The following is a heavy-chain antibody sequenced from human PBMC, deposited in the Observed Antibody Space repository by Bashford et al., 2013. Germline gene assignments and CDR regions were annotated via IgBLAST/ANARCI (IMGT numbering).Heavy chain of an antibody. Sequence: GESLKISCKGSGYIFTTYWIGWVRQMPGKGLEWMAIIYPDDSDTRYSPSFQGQVTFSADKSIRTAYLQWSSLKASDTAMYYCARIGVGSGWPFDYWGQGTLVTVSS. J-gene: IGHJ4*02. CDR2: IYPDDSDT. CDR1: GYIFTTYW. V-gene: IGHV5-51*01. D-gene: IGHD6-19*01. CDR3: ARIGVGSGWPFDY.